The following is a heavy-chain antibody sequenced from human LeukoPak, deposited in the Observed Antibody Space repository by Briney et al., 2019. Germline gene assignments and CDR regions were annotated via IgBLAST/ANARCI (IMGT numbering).Heavy chain of an antibody. CDR2: ISGSGGST. J-gene: IGHJ4*02. CDR1: GFTFSSYG. CDR3: AKDDRLLRFLH. D-gene: IGHD3-16*01. Sequence: GGSLRLSRAASGFTFSSYGMSWVRQAPGKGLEWVSAISGSGGSTYYADSVKGRFTISRDNSKNTVYLQINNLRDEDTAVYYCAKDDRLLRFLHWGQGTLVTVSS. V-gene: IGHV3-23*01.